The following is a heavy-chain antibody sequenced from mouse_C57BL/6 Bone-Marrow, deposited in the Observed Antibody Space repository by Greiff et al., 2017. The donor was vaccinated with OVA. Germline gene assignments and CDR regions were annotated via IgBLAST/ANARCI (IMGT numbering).Heavy chain of an antibody. CDR3: ASNDGYGWYFDV. J-gene: IGHJ1*03. CDR2: INPSTGGT. V-gene: IGHV1-42*01. Sequence: EVKLVESGPELVKPGASVKISCKASGYSFTGYYMNWVKQSPEKSLEWIGEINPSTGGTTYNQKFKAKATLTVDKSSSTAYMQLKSLTSEDSAVYYCASNDGYGWYFDVWGTGTTVTVSS. CDR1: GYSFTGYY. D-gene: IGHD2-3*01.